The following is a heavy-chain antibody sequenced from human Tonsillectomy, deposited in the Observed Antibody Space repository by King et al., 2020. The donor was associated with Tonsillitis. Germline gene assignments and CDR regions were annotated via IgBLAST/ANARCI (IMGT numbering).Heavy chain of an antibody. D-gene: IGHD6-6*01. J-gene: IGHJ4*02. CDR1: GFTFSYYG. V-gene: IGHV3-30*03. CDR2: ISFYGSNQ. Sequence: VQLVESGGGVVQPGRSLRLSCAASGFTFSYYGIHWVRQAPGKGLEWVAVISFYGSNQYYADSVEGRFTISRDNSKNTLSLQMNSLRTEDTAVYYCARLYNSSNYWGQGTLVTVSS. CDR3: ARLYNSSNY.